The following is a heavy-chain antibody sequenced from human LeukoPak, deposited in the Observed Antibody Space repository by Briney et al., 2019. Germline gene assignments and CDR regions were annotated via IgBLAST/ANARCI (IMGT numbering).Heavy chain of an antibody. CDR3: TRALCINGVCEWFDP. J-gene: IGHJ5*02. CDR1: GASVSSGNYF. V-gene: IGHV4-61*02. D-gene: IGHD2-8*01. Sequence: SQTLSLTCSVSGASVSSGNYFWTWIRQPIGKGLEWIGRMSTSGNTNYKPSLESRVTISGDTSKNQFSLQLRSVTAADTAVYYCTRALCINGVCEWFDPWGQGTLVTVSS. CDR2: MSTSGNT.